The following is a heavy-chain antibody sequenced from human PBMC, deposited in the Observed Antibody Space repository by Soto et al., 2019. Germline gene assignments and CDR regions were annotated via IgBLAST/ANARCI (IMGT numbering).Heavy chain of an antibody. CDR3: ARDKTQGITVMVVAKSHAFNI. CDR1: GGTFSSYT. Sequence: QVQLLQSGAEVKKPGSSVKVSCKASGGTFSSYTISWVRQAPGQGLEWMGGIIPISGTTNYAQKFQGRVTIMADKSTSTAYMELSSLRSEDTAVYYCARDKTQGITVMVVAKSHAFNIWGQGTLVTVSS. D-gene: IGHD3-22*01. V-gene: IGHV1-69*06. CDR2: IIPISGTT. J-gene: IGHJ3*02.